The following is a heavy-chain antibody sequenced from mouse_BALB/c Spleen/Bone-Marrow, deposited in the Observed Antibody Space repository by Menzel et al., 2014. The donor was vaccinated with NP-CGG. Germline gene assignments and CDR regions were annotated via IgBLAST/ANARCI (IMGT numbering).Heavy chain of an antibody. J-gene: IGHJ4*01. CDR2: INPITGYT. V-gene: IGHV1-7*01. CDR1: GYTFTSYW. CDR3: ARNYDYDGGYCAMDY. Sequence: QVQLQQSGAQVAKPGASVEMPCKASGYTFTSYWMHWVKQRPGQGLEWIGYINPITGYTEYNQKFKDKATLTADKSSSTAYMQLSSLTSEDSAVYYCARNYDYDGGYCAMDYWGQGTSVTVSS. D-gene: IGHD2-4*01.